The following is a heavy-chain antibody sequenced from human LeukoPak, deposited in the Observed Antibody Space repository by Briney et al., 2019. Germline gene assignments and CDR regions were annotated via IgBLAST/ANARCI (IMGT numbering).Heavy chain of an antibody. V-gene: IGHV4-59*01. CDR1: GGSISSYY. D-gene: IGHD6-19*01. Sequence: SETLSLTCTVSGGSISSYYWSWIRQPPGKGLELIGYIYYSGSTNYNPSLKSRVTISVDTSKNHFSLKLSSVTAADTAVCYCARERGVAVAGTWVDYWGQGTLATVSS. J-gene: IGHJ4*02. CDR2: IYYSGST. CDR3: ARERGVAVAGTWVDY.